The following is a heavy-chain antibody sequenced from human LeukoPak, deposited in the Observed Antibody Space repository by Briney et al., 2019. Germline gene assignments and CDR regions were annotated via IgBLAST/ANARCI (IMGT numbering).Heavy chain of an antibody. V-gene: IGHV1-46*01. J-gene: IGHJ4*02. CDR1: GYTFTSYY. CDR3: ARLAVAGRGSGRFDY. Sequence: ASVTVSCKASGYTFTSYYMHWVRQAPGQGLEWMGIINPSGGSTSYAQKFQGRVTMTRDTSTSTVYMELSSLRSEDTAVYYCARLAVAGRGSGRFDYWGQGTLVTVSS. CDR2: INPSGGST. D-gene: IGHD6-19*01.